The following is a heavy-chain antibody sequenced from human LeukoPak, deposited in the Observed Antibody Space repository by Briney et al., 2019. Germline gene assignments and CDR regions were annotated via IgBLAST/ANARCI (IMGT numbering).Heavy chain of an antibody. J-gene: IGHJ4*02. Sequence: GGSLRLSCAASGFTFRSYSMSWVRQAPGKGLDWVSAMSGSGDSTYYADSVKGRFTTSRDNSKNTLHLQMNSLRAEDTAVYYCAKHIRSSGWYDRADYWGQGTLVTVSS. CDR2: MSGSGDST. CDR3: AKHIRSSGWYDRADY. V-gene: IGHV3-23*01. CDR1: GFTFRSYS. D-gene: IGHD6-19*01.